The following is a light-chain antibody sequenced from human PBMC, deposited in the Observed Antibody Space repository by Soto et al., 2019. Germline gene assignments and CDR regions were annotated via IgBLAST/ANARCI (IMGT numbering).Light chain of an antibody. CDR1: QSVSSSY. V-gene: IGKV3-20*01. Sequence: EIVLTQSPGTLSLSPGDGATLSCKASQSVSSSYLAWYQQKPGQAPRLLIYGASSRATGIPDRFSGSGSGTAVTLTISRLDPEDFAVYYCQQYGSSPRTFGQGTKPEIK. CDR2: GAS. J-gene: IGKJ2*01. CDR3: QQYGSSPRT.